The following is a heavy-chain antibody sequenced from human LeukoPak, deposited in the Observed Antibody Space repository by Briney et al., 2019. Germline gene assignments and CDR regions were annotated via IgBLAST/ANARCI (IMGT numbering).Heavy chain of an antibody. D-gene: IGHD1-20*01. CDR1: GFAFGSYS. CDR3: ARESITGHRDFDY. J-gene: IGHJ4*02. Sequence: GGSLRLSCAASGFAFGSYSMYWVRQAPGKGLEWVSYISSGSRTIYSADSVKGRFTISRDNAKNSLYMQMNSLGVEDTAVYYCARESITGHRDFDYWGEGTLVTVSS. V-gene: IGHV3-48*01. CDR2: ISSGSRTI.